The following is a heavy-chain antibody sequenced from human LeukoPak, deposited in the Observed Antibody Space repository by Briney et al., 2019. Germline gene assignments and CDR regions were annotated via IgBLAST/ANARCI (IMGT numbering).Heavy chain of an antibody. D-gene: IGHD6-19*01. CDR2: IIPIFGTA. J-gene: IGHJ6*03. Sequence: SVKVSCKASGGTFSSYAISWVRQAPGQGLEWMGGIIPIFGTANYAQKLQGRVTITTDESTSTAYMELSSLRSEDTAVYYCARDRYSSGWNYYYYYMDVWGKGTTVTVSS. V-gene: IGHV1-69*05. CDR3: ARDRYSSGWNYYYYYMDV. CDR1: GGTFSSYA.